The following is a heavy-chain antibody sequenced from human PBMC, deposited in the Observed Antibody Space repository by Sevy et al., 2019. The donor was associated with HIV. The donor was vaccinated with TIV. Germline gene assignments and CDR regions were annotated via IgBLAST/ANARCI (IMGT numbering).Heavy chain of an antibody. J-gene: IGHJ6*03. D-gene: IGHD6-19*01. CDR1: GGSISSSSYY. Sequence: SETLSLTCTVSGGSISSSSYYWGWIRQPPGKGLEWIGSIYYSGSTYYNPSLKSRVTISVDTSKNQFSLKLSSATAADTAVYYCASRFSSGWYFTSYYYYMDVWGKGTTVTVSS. CDR2: IYYSGST. CDR3: ASRFSSGWYFTSYYYYMDV. V-gene: IGHV4-39*01.